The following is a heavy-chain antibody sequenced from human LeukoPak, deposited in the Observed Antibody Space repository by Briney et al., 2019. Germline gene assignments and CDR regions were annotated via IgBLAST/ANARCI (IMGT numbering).Heavy chain of an antibody. V-gene: IGHV3-33*01. D-gene: IGHD3-10*01. CDR1: GFTFSSYG. CDR2: IWYDGSNK. J-gene: IGHJ6*03. CDR3: ARETWAGTYYYYMDV. Sequence: GRSLRLSCAASGFTFSSYGMHWVRQAPGKGLEWVAVIWYDGSNKYYGDSVKGRFTISRDNSKNTLYLRMNSLRAEDTAVYYCARETWAGTYYYYMDVWGKGTTVTVSS.